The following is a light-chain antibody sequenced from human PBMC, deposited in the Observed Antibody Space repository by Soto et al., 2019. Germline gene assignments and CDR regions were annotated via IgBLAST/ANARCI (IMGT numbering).Light chain of an antibody. V-gene: IGKV3-11*01. CDR3: QQHSTWPWT. J-gene: IGKJ1*01. CDR2: HAS. Sequence: EIVLTQSPATLSLSPGERTTLSCRASQSVSSYFACYQQSPGQAPRLLIYHASNRATGIPARFSGSGSGTDFTLTISSLEPEDFAVYYCQQHSTWPWTFGQGTKVEIK. CDR1: QSVSSY.